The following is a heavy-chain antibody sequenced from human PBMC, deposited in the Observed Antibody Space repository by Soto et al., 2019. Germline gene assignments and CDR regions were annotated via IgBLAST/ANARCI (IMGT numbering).Heavy chain of an antibody. CDR1: GFTFSSYE. CDR2: ISSSGSTI. J-gene: IGHJ4*02. V-gene: IGHV3-48*03. D-gene: IGHD6-19*01. CDR3: ARGQYSSGGGYFDY. Sequence: EVQLVESGGGLVQPGGSLRLSCAASGFTFSSYEMNWVRQAPGKGLEWVSYISSSGSTIYYADSVKGRFTISRDNAKNELYRQMNSLRAEDTVVYEGARGQYSSGGGYFDYWGQETLVTVSS.